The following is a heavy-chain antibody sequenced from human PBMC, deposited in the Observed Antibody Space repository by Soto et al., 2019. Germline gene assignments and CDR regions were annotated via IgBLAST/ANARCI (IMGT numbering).Heavy chain of an antibody. V-gene: IGHV3-30*18. J-gene: IGHJ4*02. CDR2: ISYDGSNK. Sequence: GGSLRLSCAASGFTFSSYGMHWVRQAPGKGLEWVAVISYDGSNKYYADSVKGRFTISRDNSKNTLYLQMNSLRAEDTAVYYCAKDRNRIAARPVFDYWGQGTLVTVSS. D-gene: IGHD6-6*01. CDR1: GFTFSSYG. CDR3: AKDRNRIAARPVFDY.